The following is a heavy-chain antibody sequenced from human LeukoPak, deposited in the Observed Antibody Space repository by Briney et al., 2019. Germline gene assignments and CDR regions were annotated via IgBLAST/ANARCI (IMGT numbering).Heavy chain of an antibody. CDR2: ISYDGNNK. CDR1: GFTFSSCA. V-gene: IGHV3-30*04. J-gene: IGHJ3*02. CDR3: ARDPKGGFSYGWGAFDI. D-gene: IGHD5-18*01. Sequence: PGGSLRLSCAASGFTFSSCAMHWVRQAPGKGLEWVAVISYDGNNKYYADSVKGRFIISRDNSKNTLYLLMSSLRAEDTAVYFCARDPKGGFSYGWGAFDIWGQGTMVIVSS.